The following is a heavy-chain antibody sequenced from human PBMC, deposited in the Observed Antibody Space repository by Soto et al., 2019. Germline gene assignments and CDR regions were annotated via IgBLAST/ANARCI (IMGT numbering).Heavy chain of an antibody. CDR3: ARAKYYYGSGSYFDY. D-gene: IGHD3-10*01. CDR2: IYHSGST. CDR1: GGSISSGGYS. J-gene: IGHJ4*02. Sequence: PSETLSLTCAVSGGSISSGGYSWSWIRQPPGKGLEWIGYIYHSGSTYYNPSLKSRVTISVDRSKNQFSLKLSSVTAADTAVYYCARAKYYYGSGSYFDYWGQGTLVTVS. V-gene: IGHV4-30-2*01.